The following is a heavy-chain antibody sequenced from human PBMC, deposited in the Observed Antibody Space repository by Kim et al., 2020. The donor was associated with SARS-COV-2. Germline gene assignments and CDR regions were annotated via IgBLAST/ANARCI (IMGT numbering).Heavy chain of an antibody. J-gene: IGHJ2*01. D-gene: IGHD2-2*01. CDR1: GFTFSSYD. V-gene: IGHV3-13*01. Sequence: GGSLRLSCAASGFTFSSYDMHWVRQATGKGLEWVSAIGTAGDTYYPGSVKGRFTISRENAKNSLYLQMNSLRAGDTAVYYCARATKQQGGSTSCCRYFDLWGRGTLVTVSS. CDR3: ARATKQQGGSTSCCRYFDL. CDR2: IGTAGDT.